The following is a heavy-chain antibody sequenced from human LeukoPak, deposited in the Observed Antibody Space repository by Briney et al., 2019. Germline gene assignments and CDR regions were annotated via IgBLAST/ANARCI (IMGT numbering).Heavy chain of an antibody. D-gene: IGHD5-24*01. CDR3: ARGTPYGDGYAL. V-gene: IGHV4-59*01. J-gene: IGHJ4*02. CDR1: GGSLASYY. Sequence: PSETLSLTCTVSGGSLASYYWNWIRQPPGKGLEWIGHIYFSGSTKYNPSLKSQVTISVDTSKNQFSLKLSSVTAADTAVYYCARGTPYGDGYALWGQGTLVTVSS. CDR2: IYFSGST.